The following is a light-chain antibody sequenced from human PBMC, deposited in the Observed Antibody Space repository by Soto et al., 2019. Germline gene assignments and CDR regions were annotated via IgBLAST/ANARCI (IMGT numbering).Light chain of an antibody. CDR1: QSVGNF. CDR2: HIS. Sequence: EIVMTQSPATLSVSPGERASLSCRASQSVGNFLAWYQQKPGQAPRLLIYHISTRATGIPARFSGSGSGTEFTLTINSPQSEDFAVYYCQQHNQWPITFGQGTRLEIK. J-gene: IGKJ5*01. V-gene: IGKV3D-15*01. CDR3: QQHNQWPIT.